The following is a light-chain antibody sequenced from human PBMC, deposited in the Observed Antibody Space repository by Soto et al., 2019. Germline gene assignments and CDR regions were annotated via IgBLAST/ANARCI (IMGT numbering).Light chain of an antibody. CDR3: QQRSNWPLT. J-gene: IGKJ4*01. CDR1: QSVSSY. Sequence: EIVLTQSPATLSLSPGERATLSCRASQSVSSYLAWYQQKPGQAPRLLIYDASNRATGIPARFSGSGSGTDFTLPICSLEPEDFAVYYCQQRSNWPLTFGGGTKVEIK. CDR2: DAS. V-gene: IGKV3-11*01.